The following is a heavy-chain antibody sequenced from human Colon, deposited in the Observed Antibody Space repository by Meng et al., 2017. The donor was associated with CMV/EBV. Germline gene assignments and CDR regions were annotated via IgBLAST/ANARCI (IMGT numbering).Heavy chain of an antibody. J-gene: IGHJ4*02. Sequence: SGFTFSTYAMRWVRHAPGKGLEWVSTISSSDSKTYYADSMRGRFTVSRDNSKNMLYLQMNSLRAEDTALFYCAKTMTTVTNSRNYFDCWGQGALVTVSS. CDR2: ISSSDSKT. CDR3: AKTMTTVTNSRNYFDC. V-gene: IGHV3-23*01. CDR1: GFTFSTYA. D-gene: IGHD4-11*01.